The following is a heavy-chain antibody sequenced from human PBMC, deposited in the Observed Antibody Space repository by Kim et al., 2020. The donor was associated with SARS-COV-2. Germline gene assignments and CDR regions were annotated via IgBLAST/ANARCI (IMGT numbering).Heavy chain of an antibody. CDR3: ARGVRPDYYDSSGYPLEGYFDL. V-gene: IGHV4-31*03. J-gene: IGHJ2*01. CDR2: IYYSGST. CDR1: GGSISSGGYY. D-gene: IGHD3-22*01. Sequence: SETLSLTCTVSGGSISSGGYYWSWIRQHPGKGLEWIGYIYYSGSTYYNPSLKSRVTISVDTSKNQFSLKLSSVTAADTAVYYCARGVRPDYYDSSGYPLEGYFDLWGRGTLVTVSS.